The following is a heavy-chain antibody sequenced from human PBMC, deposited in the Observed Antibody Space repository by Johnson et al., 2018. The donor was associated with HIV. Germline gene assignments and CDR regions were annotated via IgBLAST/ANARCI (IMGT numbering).Heavy chain of an antibody. CDR1: GFTFSSYA. D-gene: IGHD3-22*01. Sequence: QMQLVESGGGLVQPGGSLRLSCAASGFTFSSYAMSWVRQAPGKGLEWVAVISYDGSNKYYADSVKGRFTISRDNSKNTLYLQMASLRAEDTAVYYCAKAPLSGYEDAFDIWGQGTMVTVSS. V-gene: IGHV3-30*18. CDR3: AKAPLSGYEDAFDI. J-gene: IGHJ3*02. CDR2: ISYDGSNK.